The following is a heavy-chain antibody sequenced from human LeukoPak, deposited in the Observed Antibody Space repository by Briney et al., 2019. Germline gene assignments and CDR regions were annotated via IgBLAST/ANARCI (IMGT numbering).Heavy chain of an antibody. CDR2: INVDGGTP. CDR1: GFTFNTYW. J-gene: IGHJ4*02. CDR3: ARHSSGWDY. D-gene: IGHD6-19*01. V-gene: IGHV3-74*01. Sequence: GGSLRLSCAASGFTFNTYWMHWVRQAPGEGLVWVSRINVDGGTPTYADSVKGRFTISRDNAKNTLYLQMNSLRVEDTAVYYYARHSSGWDYWGQGTLVTVSS.